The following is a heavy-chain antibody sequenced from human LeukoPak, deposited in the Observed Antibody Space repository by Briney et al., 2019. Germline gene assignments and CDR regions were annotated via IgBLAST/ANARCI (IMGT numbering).Heavy chain of an antibody. D-gene: IGHD2-2*03. CDR1: GYTFTSYG. CDR2: ISAYNGNT. J-gene: IGHJ5*02. V-gene: IGHV1-18*01. Sequence: ASVKVSCKASGYTFTSYGISWVRQAPGQGLEWMGWISAYNGNTNYAQKLQGRVTMTTDTPTSTAYMELRSLRSDDTAVYYCARNLDIVVVPAAVWRDNWFDPWGQGTLVTVSS. CDR3: ARNLDIVVVPAAVWRDNWFDP.